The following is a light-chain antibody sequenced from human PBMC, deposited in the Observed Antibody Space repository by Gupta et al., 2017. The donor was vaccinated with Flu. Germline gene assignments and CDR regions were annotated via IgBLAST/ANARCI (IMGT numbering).Light chain of an antibody. Sequence: QSVLPQPPSASGTAGQRVTISCSGSSANFGSNYVYWYQQLPGTAPKLLIYKNNQRPSGVPDRFSGSKSDTSASLAISGLRSEDESDYFCAAWDDSLSGVAFGGGTKVTVL. V-gene: IGLV1-47*01. CDR2: KNN. J-gene: IGLJ3*02. CDR1: SANFGSNY. CDR3: AAWDDSLSGVA.